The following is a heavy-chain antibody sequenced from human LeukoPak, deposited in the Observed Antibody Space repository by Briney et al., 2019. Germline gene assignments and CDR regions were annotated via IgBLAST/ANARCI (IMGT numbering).Heavy chain of an antibody. V-gene: IGHV4-59*08. D-gene: IGHD6-13*01. CDR1: GGSISSYY. CDR2: IYYSGST. Sequence: PSETLSFTCTVSGGSISSYYWSWIRQPPGKGLEWIGYIYYSGSTNYNPSLKSRVTISVDTSKNQFSLKLSSVTAADTAVYYCARHDHGTGIAAAGVDYWGQGTLVTVSS. J-gene: IGHJ4*02. CDR3: ARHDHGTGIAAAGVDY.